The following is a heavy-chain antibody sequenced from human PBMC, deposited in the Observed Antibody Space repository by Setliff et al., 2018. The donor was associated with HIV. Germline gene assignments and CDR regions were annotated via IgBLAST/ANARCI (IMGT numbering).Heavy chain of an antibody. CDR3: ARHPHYFDRSGYYSWFYFDH. D-gene: IGHD3-22*01. CDR1: GGSINSGNYY. J-gene: IGHJ4*02. CDR2: MSHSGST. Sequence: SETLSLTCSVSGGSINSGNYYWGWIRQPPGKGLEWIGSMSHSGSTLYKPSLKSRVSISVDTSNNHFSLKLRSVTAADTAVYYCARHPHYFDRSGYYSWFYFDHWGQGTLVTVSS. V-gene: IGHV4-39*07.